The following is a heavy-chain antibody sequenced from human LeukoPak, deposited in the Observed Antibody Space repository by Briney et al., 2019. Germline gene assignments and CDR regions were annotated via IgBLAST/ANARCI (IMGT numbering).Heavy chain of an antibody. D-gene: IGHD3-22*01. CDR3: GKGERSDSGAYYYAF. J-gene: IGHJ4*02. Sequence: GGSLRLSCAASGFTFSSYWMHWVRQAPGKGLVWVSRIKSDGSTNYADSVKGRFTISRDNAKNTLFLQMNSLRAEDTAVYYCGKGERSDSGAYYYAFGGQGTPVTVSS. V-gene: IGHV3-74*01. CDR1: GFTFSSYW. CDR2: IKSDGST.